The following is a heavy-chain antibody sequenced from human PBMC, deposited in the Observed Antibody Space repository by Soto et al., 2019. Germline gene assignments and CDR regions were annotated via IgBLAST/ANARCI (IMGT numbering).Heavy chain of an antibody. CDR1: GGTFSSYA. J-gene: IGHJ6*02. CDR3: ARGGIRIVVVTAIPDGMDV. D-gene: IGHD2-21*02. CDR2: IIPIFGTA. Sequence: SVEVSCKASGGTFSSYAISWVRQAPGQGLEWMGGIIPIFGTANYAQRFQGRVTITADESTSTAYMELSSLRSEDTAVYYCARGGIRIVVVTAIPDGMDVWGPGTTVTFYS. V-gene: IGHV1-69*13.